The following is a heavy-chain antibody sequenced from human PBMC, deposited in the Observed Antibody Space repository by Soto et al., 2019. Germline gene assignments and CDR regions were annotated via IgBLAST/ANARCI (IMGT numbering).Heavy chain of an antibody. CDR1: GFTFTSSA. Sequence: QMQLVQSGPEVKKPGTSVKVSCKTSGFTFTSSAMQRVRQARGQRLEWIGWIVVGSGHTNYAQKFQERVTITRDMSTSTAYMELSSLRSEDTAMYYCAAASSTSGGYYGMDVWGQGTTVTVSS. CDR3: AAASSTSGGYYGMDV. J-gene: IGHJ6*02. D-gene: IGHD2-2*01. CDR2: IVVGSGHT. V-gene: IGHV1-58*02.